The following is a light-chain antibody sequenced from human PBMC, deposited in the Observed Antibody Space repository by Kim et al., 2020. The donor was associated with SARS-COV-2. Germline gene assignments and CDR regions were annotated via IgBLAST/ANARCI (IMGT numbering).Light chain of an antibody. J-gene: IGLJ3*02. CDR1: SSNIGAGYD. CDR2: GNS. Sequence: QSVLTQPPSVSGAPGQRVTISCTGSSSNIGAGYDVHWYQQLPGTAPKLLIYGNSNRPSGVPDRFSGSKSGTSASLAITGLQAEDEADYYCQSYDSSLSGWVFGGGTPLPVL. CDR3: QSYDSSLSGWV. V-gene: IGLV1-40*01.